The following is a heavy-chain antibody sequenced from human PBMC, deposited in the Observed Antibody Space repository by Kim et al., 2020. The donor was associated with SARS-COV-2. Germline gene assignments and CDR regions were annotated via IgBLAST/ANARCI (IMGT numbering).Heavy chain of an antibody. J-gene: IGHJ3*02. CDR1: GFTFSSYW. V-gene: IGHV3-7*01. CDR3: ARDGDLYSSGKDAFDI. CDR2: IKQDGNQK. Sequence: GGSLRLSCAASGFTFSSYWMTWVRQAPGKGQEWVANIKQDGNQKYYVDSVKGRLTISRDNAKNSLYLQMNSLRAEDTAVYYCARDGDLYSSGKDAFDIWGQRTMVTVSS. D-gene: IGHD6-19*01.